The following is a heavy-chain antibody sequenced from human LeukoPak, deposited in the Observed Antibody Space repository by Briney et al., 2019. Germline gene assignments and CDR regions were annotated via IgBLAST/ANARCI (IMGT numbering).Heavy chain of an antibody. CDR2: ISGTGGNT. V-gene: IGHV3-23*01. CDR3: AKQGAYTTPDHSDY. J-gene: IGHJ4*02. CDR1: GFTFSNDA. Sequence: GGSLRLSCAASGFTFSNDAMSWVRQAPGKGLEWVSTISGTGGNTYYADSVKGRFTISKNISQSTLYLQMNSLRADDTAVYYCAKQGAYTTPDHSDYWGQGTLVTVSS. D-gene: IGHD2-2*02.